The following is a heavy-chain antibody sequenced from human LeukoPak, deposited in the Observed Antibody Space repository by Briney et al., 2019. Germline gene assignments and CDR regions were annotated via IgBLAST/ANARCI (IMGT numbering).Heavy chain of an antibody. CDR1: GSRFTGYC. D-gene: IGHD7-27*01. Sequence: GASVKVSCKASGSRFTGYCMHWVRQAPGQGLEWMGRINANSDRTKDAQKFQGRATMTRDTSISTAYMELSKLRTDDTAVYYCARDLGYFDYWGQGTLVTVSS. CDR2: INANSDRT. J-gene: IGHJ4*02. CDR3: ARDLGYFDY. V-gene: IGHV1-2*06.